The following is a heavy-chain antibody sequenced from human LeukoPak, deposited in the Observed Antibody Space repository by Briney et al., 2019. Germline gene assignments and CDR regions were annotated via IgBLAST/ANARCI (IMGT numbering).Heavy chain of an antibody. V-gene: IGHV3-7*03. CDR1: GFSFSNYW. Sequence: GGSLRLSCTASGFSFSNYWMSWVRQAPGKGLEWVASIKQDESEKYYVDSVKGRFTTSRDNAKSSLYLQMNALRGEDTAVYYCASFTEIAVAGSFDYWGQGTLVTVSS. D-gene: IGHD6-19*01. CDR2: IKQDESEK. J-gene: IGHJ4*02. CDR3: ASFTEIAVAGSFDY.